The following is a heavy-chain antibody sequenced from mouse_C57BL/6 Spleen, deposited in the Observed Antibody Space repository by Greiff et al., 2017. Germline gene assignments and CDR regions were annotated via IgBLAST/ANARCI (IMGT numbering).Heavy chain of an antibody. CDR1: GYDFSSSY. CDR2: IDPEDGDT. J-gene: IGHJ2*02. Sequence: QVQLQQSGPELVKPGASVKISCKASGYDFSSSYMNWVKQRPGKGLEWIGRIDPEDGDTNYTPKFKGKATMTADKSSSTAYMQLSSLTSEDAAVYFCARDRLYSLDYWGQGTSLTVSS. CDR3: ARDRLYSLDY. V-gene: IGHV1-82*01.